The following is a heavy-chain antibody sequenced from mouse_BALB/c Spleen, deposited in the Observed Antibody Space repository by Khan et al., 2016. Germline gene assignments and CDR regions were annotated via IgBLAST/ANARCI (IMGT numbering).Heavy chain of an antibody. Sequence: EVQLQESGPGLVKPSQSLSLTCTVTGYSITSGYGWNWIRQFPGNKLEWMGYISYSGSTNYNQSLKSRISITRDTSKNQFFRQLNSVTTEDTATYYCARTARIKYWGQGTTLTVSS. CDR3: ARTARIKY. CDR2: ISYSGST. CDR1: GYSITSGYG. D-gene: IGHD1-2*01. V-gene: IGHV3-2*02. J-gene: IGHJ2*01.